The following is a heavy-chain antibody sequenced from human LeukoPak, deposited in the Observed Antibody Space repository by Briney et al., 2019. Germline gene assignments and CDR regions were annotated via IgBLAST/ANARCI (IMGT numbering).Heavy chain of an antibody. CDR3: AKAFLKSIGSGGSCFDY. J-gene: IGHJ4*02. V-gene: IGHV3-23*01. Sequence: GGSLRLSCAASGFTFSSYAMSWVRQAPGKGLEWVSAISGSGGSTYYADSVKGRFTISRDNSKNTLYLQMNSLRAEDTAVYYCAKAFLKSIGSGGSCFDYWGQGTLVTVSS. CDR1: GFTFSSYA. CDR2: ISGSGGST. D-gene: IGHD2-15*01.